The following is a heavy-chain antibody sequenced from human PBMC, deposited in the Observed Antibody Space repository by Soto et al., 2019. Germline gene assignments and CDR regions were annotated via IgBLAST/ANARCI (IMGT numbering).Heavy chain of an antibody. D-gene: IGHD2-2*01. CDR1: GFTFSNFA. V-gene: IGHV3-23*01. CDR2: ISGSGSST. CDR3: AKDRDAYRIGTHYL. J-gene: IGHJ5*02. Sequence: EVQLLESGGGLVHPGGSLRLSCAASGFTFSNFAMSWVRQAPGKGLEWVSGISGSGSSTYYADSVKGRFTISRDDSRNTLFLQMHSLRAEDTALYYCAKDRDAYRIGTHYLWGQGTLVTVSS.